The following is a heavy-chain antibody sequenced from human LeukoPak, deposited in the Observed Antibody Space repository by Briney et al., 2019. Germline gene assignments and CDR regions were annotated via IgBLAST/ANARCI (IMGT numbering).Heavy chain of an antibody. J-gene: IGHJ4*02. CDR3: ARWSAALDY. CDR1: GFTFSSYT. D-gene: IGHD2-2*01. CDR2: ISSSSYYI. Sequence: GGSLRLSCAASGFTFSSYTMTWVRQAPGKGLEWVSCISSSSYYIYYADSVQGRFTISRDNTKNSLYLQMNSLRAEDTAVYYCARWSAALDYWGQGTLVTVSS. V-gene: IGHV3-21*06.